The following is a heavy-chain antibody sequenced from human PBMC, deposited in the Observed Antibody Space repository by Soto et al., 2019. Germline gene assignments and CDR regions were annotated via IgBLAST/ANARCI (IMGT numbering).Heavy chain of an antibody. J-gene: IGHJ3*02. CDR1: GFTFDDYA. CDR2: ISWNSGSI. V-gene: IGHV3-9*01. CDR3: AKDIRKWANWNYLGAFDI. D-gene: IGHD1-7*01. Sequence: EVQLVESGGGLVQPGRSLRLSCAASGFTFDDYAMHWVRQAPGKGLEWVSGISWNSGSIGYADSVKGRFTISRDNAKNSLYLQMNSLRAEDTALYYCAKDIRKWANWNYLGAFDIWGQGTMVTVSS.